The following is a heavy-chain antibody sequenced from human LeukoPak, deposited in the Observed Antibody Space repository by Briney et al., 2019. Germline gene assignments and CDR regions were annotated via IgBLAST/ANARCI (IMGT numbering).Heavy chain of an antibody. D-gene: IGHD2-2*01. V-gene: IGHV4-39*01. J-gene: IGHJ4*02. CDR2: IYYSGIT. CDR3: VRLPLKYQVDC. CDR1: GVSIISSSYY. Sequence: SETLSLTCTVSGVSIISSSYYWGWIRQPPGKGLEWIGSIYYSGITSYNPSLKSRVTISVDTSKNQFSLKLSSVTAADTAVYYCVRLPLKYQVDCWGQGTLVTVSS.